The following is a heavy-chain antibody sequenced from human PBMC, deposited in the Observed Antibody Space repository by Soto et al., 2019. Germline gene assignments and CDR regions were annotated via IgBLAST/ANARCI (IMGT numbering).Heavy chain of an antibody. Sequence: QVQLQESGPGLVKPSQTLSLTCTVSGGSISSGGYYWSWIRQHPGKGLEWIGYIYYSGSTYYNPSLKSLVTISVDTSKNQFSLKLSSVTAADTAVYYCARGTVLRFLEWLSPDYWGQGTLVTVSS. V-gene: IGHV4-31*01. J-gene: IGHJ4*02. CDR2: IYYSGST. D-gene: IGHD3-3*01. CDR3: ARGTVLRFLEWLSPDY. CDR1: GGSISSGGYY.